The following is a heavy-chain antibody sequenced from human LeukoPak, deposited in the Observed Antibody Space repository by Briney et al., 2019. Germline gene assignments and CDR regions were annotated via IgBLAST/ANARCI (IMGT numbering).Heavy chain of an antibody. D-gene: IGHD6-13*01. CDR2: FDPEDGET. CDR1: GYTLTELS. V-gene: IGHV1-24*01. J-gene: IGHJ4*02. CDR3: ATYYSSSWYYFDY. Sequence: GASVKASCKVSGYTLTELSMHWVRQAPGKGLEWMGGFDPEDGETIYAQKFQGRVTMTEDTSTDTAYMEPSSLRSEDTAVYYCATYYSSSWYYFDYWGQGILVTVSS.